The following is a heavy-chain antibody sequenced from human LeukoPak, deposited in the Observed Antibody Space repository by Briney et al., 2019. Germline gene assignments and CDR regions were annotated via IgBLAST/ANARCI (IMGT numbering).Heavy chain of an antibody. CDR3: AISRLQPIIFDY. V-gene: IGHV4-34*01. CDR2: INHSGST. CDR1: GGSFSGYY. Sequence: SETLSLTCAVYGGSFSGYYLIWLRQPPGKGLEWIGEINHSGSTNYNPSLKSRVIISVDTSKNQFSLKLTSVTAADTAVYYCAISRLQPIIFDYWGQGTLVTVSS. J-gene: IGHJ4*02. D-gene: IGHD5-24*01.